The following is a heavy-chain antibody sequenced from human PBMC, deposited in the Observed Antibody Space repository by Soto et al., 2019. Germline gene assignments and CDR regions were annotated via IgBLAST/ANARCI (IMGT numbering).Heavy chain of an antibody. V-gene: IGHV3-48*01. CDR3: ARDRYYYGSGSYWHFDL. D-gene: IGHD3-10*01. J-gene: IGHJ2*01. CDR2: ISSSSSSI. CDR1: GFSFSDYS. Sequence: SLRLSCVASGFSFSDYSMNWVRQAPGKGLEWVSFISSSSSSIHYADSVKGRFTISRDNAKNSLYLQMNSLRAEDTAVYYCARDRYYYGSGSYWHFDLWGRGTLVTVSS.